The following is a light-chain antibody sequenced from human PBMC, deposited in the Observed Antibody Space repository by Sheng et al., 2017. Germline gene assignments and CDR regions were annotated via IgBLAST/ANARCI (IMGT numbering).Light chain of an antibody. CDR2: RAS. Sequence: EIVLTQSPGTLSLSPGERATLSCRASQSVSSSYLAWYQQKPGQSPRLLIYRASTRATGIPARFSGSGSGTDFTLTISSLEPEDFAVYYCQQRSNWPPDTFGQGTKLEIK. J-gene: IGKJ2*01. V-gene: IGKV3D-20*02. CDR1: QSVSSSY. CDR3: QQRSNWPPDT.